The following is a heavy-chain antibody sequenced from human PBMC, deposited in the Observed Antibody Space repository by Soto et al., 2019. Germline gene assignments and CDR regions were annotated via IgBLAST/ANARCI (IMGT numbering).Heavy chain of an antibody. V-gene: IGHV3-33*06. CDR3: EKGSVLRVVEAPLAILGGVDV. CDR1: GFTFSSYG. Sequence: GGSLRLSCVASGFTFSSYGMHWVRQAPGKGLEWVAVMSYDGSHEYYADSVKGRFTISRDNSKTILYLQMNSLRLEDTAVYYCEKGSVLRVVEAPLAILGGVDVWGQGAMVTVSS. CDR2: MSYDGSHE. D-gene: IGHD2-8*01. J-gene: IGHJ6*02.